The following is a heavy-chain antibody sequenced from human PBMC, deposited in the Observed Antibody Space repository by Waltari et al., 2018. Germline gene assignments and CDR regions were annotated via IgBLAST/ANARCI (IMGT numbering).Heavy chain of an antibody. CDR2: IIPIFGTA. CDR1: GGPLRSSA. V-gene: IGHV1-69*01. CDR3: ARELADRRGNAFDI. Sequence: QVQLVQSGAEVKKPGSSVKVSCKASGGPLRSSALSRVRQAPGQGSGWMGGIIPIFGTANYAQKFQGRVTITADESTSTAYMELSSLRSEDTAVYYCARELADRRGNAFDIWGQGTMVTVSS. J-gene: IGHJ3*02.